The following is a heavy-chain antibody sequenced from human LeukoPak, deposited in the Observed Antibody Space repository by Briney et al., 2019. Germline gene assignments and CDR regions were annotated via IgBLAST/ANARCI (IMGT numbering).Heavy chain of an antibody. V-gene: IGHV4-39*07. CDR2: INHSGST. CDR3: ATSGAYGSGSYYWGYYYYYMDV. J-gene: IGHJ6*03. D-gene: IGHD3-10*01. Sequence: SETLSLTCTVSGGSISTSNYYWGWIRQPPGKGLEWIGEINHSGSTNYNPSLKSRVTISVDTSKNQFSLKLSSVTAADTAVYYCATSGAYGSGSYYWGYYYYYMDVWGKGTTVTVSS. CDR1: GGSISTSNYY.